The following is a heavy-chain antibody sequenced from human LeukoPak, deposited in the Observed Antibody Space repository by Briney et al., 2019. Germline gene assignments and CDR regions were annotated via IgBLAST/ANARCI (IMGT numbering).Heavy chain of an antibody. CDR2: INHSGGT. CDR1: GGSFSDYY. V-gene: IGHV4-34*01. D-gene: IGHD5-18*01. Sequence: SETLSLTCAVYGGSFSDYYWRWLRQPPGKGLEWIGEINHSGGTSYNPSLKSRVTMSVDTSKNQFSVKLTSVTAADTAVYYCARAKDSYGKVFDCWGQGTLVTVSS. J-gene: IGHJ5*01. CDR3: ARAKDSYGKVFDC.